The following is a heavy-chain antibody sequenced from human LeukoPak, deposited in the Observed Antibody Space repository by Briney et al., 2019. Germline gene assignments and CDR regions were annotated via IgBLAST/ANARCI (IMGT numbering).Heavy chain of an antibody. Sequence: PGGSLRLSCAASGFTFSSYAMSWVRQAPGKGLEWVSAISGSGGSTYYADSVKGRFTISRDNSKNTLYLQMNSLRAEDTAVYYCANSPYSSGWYNDYWGQGTLVTVSS. V-gene: IGHV3-23*01. CDR1: GFTFSSYA. CDR3: ANSPYSSGWYNDY. J-gene: IGHJ4*02. D-gene: IGHD6-19*01. CDR2: ISGSGGST.